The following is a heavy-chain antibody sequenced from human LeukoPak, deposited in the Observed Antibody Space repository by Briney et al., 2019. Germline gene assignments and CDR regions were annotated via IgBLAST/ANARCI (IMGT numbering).Heavy chain of an antibody. J-gene: IGHJ4*02. Sequence: SQTLSLTCTVSGGSISSYYWSRIRQPPGKGLEWIGYIYYSGSTNYNPSLKSRVTISVDTSKNQFSLKLSSVTAADTAVYYCARGRNYYGSGSFDYWGQGTLVTVSS. CDR3: ARGRNYYGSGSFDY. D-gene: IGHD3-10*01. CDR2: IYYSGST. CDR1: GGSISSYY. V-gene: IGHV4-59*12.